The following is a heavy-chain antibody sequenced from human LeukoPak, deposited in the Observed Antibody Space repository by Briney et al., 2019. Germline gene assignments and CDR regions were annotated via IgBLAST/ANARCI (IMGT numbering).Heavy chain of an antibody. D-gene: IGHD6-13*01. V-gene: IGHV4-31*03. CDR3: ARGRSSSWTY. CDR1: GGFITSTGYH. J-gene: IGHJ4*02. Sequence: PSETLSLTCTVSGGFITSTGYHWSWIRQHPGKGLEWIGYIYYSGGTYHNPSLQSRVTISLDTSKNQFSLKLSSVTAADTAVYYCARGRSSSWTYWGQGTLVTVSS. CDR2: IYYSGGT.